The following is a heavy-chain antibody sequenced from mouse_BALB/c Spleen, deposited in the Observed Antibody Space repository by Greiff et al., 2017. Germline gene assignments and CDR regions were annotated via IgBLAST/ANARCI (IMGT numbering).Heavy chain of an antibody. CDR1: GFSLTSYG. CDR2: LWAGGST. V-gene: IGHV2-9*02. CDR3: ARDAVKSGDY. J-gene: IGHJ2*01. D-gene: IGHD3-1*01. Sequence: VKLQESGPGLVAPSQSLSITCTVSGFSLTSYGVHWVRQPPGKGLEWLGVLWAGGSTNYNSSLMSRLSISKDNSKSQVFLKMNSLQTDDTAMYYCARDAVKSGDYWGQGTTLTVSS.